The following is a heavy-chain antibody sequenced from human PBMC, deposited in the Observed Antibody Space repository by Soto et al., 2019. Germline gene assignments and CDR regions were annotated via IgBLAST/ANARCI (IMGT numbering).Heavy chain of an antibody. CDR1: GFTFSSYS. CDR2: ISSSSSYI. V-gene: IGHV3-21*01. CDR3: ARDTVGQYYYDSSGYPGESD. J-gene: IGHJ4*02. D-gene: IGHD3-22*01. Sequence: PGGSLRLSCAAAGFTFSSYSMNWVRQAPGKGLEWVSSISSSSSYIYYADSVKGRFTISRDNAKNSLYLQMNSLRAEDTAVYYCARDTVGQYYYDSSGYPGESDWGQGTLVTVSS.